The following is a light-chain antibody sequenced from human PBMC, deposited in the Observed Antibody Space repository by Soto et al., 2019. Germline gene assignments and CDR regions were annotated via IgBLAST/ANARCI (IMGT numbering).Light chain of an antibody. Sequence: QSVLTRAPSASGTPGQRVTISCSGSTSNIGSNYVYWYQQLPGAAPKLLIYMNDQRPSGVRDRFSGSKSGTSASLAISGLRSEDEGDYYCAAWDDSLRGSVVFGGGTKLTVL. CDR2: MND. V-gene: IGLV1-47*01. CDR3: AAWDDSLRGSVV. CDR1: TSNIGSNY. J-gene: IGLJ2*01.